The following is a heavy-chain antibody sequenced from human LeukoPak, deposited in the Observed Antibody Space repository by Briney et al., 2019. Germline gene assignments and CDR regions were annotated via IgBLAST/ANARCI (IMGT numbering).Heavy chain of an antibody. J-gene: IGHJ3*02. D-gene: IGHD3-22*01. V-gene: IGHV1-24*01. Sequence: ASVKVSCKVAGYTLIELSMHWVRQALGKGLEWMGGFDPEEGETIYAQKFQGRVTMTEDTSTDTAYMELSSLRSEDTAVYYCATALPGSHLEVVVATIDAFDIWGQGTMVTVSS. CDR3: ATALPGSHLEVVVATIDAFDI. CDR1: GYTLIELS. CDR2: FDPEEGET.